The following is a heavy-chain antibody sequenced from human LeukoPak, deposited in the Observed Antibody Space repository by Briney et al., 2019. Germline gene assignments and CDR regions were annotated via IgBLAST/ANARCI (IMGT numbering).Heavy chain of an antibody. J-gene: IGHJ4*02. V-gene: IGHV4-39*01. CDR1: RGSISSYGYF. D-gene: IGHD1-26*01. CDR3: ARPSLGPTGVDF. Sequence: SETLSLTCTVFRGSISSYGYFWGWIRQPPGKGLEWIGSSSYSGTAYYNPSLKSRVTISVDTSKTQFSLKLSSVTAADTAVYYCARPSLGPTGVDFWGQGTLVTVSS. CDR2: SSYSGTA.